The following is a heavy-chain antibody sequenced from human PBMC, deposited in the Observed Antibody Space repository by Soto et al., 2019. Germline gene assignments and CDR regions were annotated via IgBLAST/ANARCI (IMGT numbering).Heavy chain of an antibody. V-gene: IGHV3-30-3*01. D-gene: IGHD3-10*01. Sequence: QVQLVESGGGVVQPGRSLRLSCAASGFTFSSYAMHWVRQAPGKGLEWVAVISYDGSNKYYADSVKGRFTISRDNSKNTLYRQINSLRAEDRVVYYCARVRKGKWRGQGFDYGGQGPLVPVSS. CDR1: GFTFSSYA. CDR2: ISYDGSNK. J-gene: IGHJ4*02. CDR3: ARVRKGKWRGQGFDY.